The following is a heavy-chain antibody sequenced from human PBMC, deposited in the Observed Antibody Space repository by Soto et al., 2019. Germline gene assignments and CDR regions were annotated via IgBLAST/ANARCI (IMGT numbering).Heavy chain of an antibody. V-gene: IGHV1-58*01. J-gene: IGHJ4*02. Sequence: SVKVSCKASGFTFTSSAVQWVRQARGQRLEWIGWIVVGSGNTNYAQKFQGRVTMTRDTAIRTAYMEVSSLRSDDTAVYYCARGRASGSYYLLDYWGQGTLVTVSS. CDR3: ARGRASGSYYLLDY. D-gene: IGHD3-10*01. CDR1: GFTFTSSA. CDR2: IVVGSGNT.